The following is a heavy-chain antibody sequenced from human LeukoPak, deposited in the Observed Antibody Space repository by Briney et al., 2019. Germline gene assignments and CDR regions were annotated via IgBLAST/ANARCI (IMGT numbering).Heavy chain of an antibody. Sequence: SETLSLTCSVSGDSIRSNNYHWGWIRPSPGKGLGWIGTIDYSGNTYYNPSLNSRVTISADTSRNQFSLKLSSVTAADTAIYYCVRRVNTYGGWFDRWGQGALVTVSS. V-gene: IGHV4-39*01. CDR1: GDSIRSNNYH. J-gene: IGHJ5*02. CDR3: VRRVNTYGGWFDR. D-gene: IGHD5-18*01. CDR2: IDYSGNT.